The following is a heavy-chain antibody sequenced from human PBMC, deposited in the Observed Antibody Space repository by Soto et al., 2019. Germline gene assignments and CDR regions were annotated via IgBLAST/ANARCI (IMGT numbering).Heavy chain of an antibody. CDR3: ARRGSSGSVDY. CDR2: ISSGSTYI. D-gene: IGHD3-22*01. Sequence: EVQLVESGGGLVKPGGSLRLSCAASGFTFSDYAMNWVRQAPGKGLEWVSAISSGSTYIYYADSVKGRFTISRDNAKKSLYLQMNRLRAEDTAVYYCARRGSSGSVDYWGQGTLVTVSS. V-gene: IGHV3-21*01. J-gene: IGHJ4*02. CDR1: GFTFSDYA.